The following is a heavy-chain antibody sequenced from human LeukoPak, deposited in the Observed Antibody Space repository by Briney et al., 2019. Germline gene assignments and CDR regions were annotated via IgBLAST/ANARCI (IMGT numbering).Heavy chain of an antibody. V-gene: IGHV4-39*07. CDR2: IYYSGST. Sequence: SETLSLTCTVSGGSISSSSYYWGWIRQPPGKGLEWIGSIYYSGSTYYNPSLKSRVTISVDTSKNQFSLKLSSVTAADTAVYYCASLKSGYSYGYRLATADYWGQGTLVTVSS. J-gene: IGHJ4*02. D-gene: IGHD5-18*01. CDR3: ASLKSGYSYGYRLATADY. CDR1: GGSISSSSYY.